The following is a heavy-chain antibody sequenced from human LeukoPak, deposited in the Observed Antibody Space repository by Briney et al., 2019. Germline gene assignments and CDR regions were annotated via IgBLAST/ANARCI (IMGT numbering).Heavy chain of an antibody. CDR1: GFTVSSNY. D-gene: IGHD3-10*01. Sequence: PGGSLRLSCAASGFTVSSNYMSWVCQAPGKGLEWVSVIYSGGSTYYADSVKGRFTISRDNAKNSLYLQMNSLRAEDTAVYYCVRDFYDSASLFDYWGQGTLVTVSS. J-gene: IGHJ4*02. CDR2: IYSGGST. V-gene: IGHV3-53*01. CDR3: VRDFYDSASLFDY.